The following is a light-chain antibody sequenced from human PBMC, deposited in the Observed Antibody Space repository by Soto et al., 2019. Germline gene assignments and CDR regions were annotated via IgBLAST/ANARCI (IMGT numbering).Light chain of an antibody. CDR1: QSISSS. Sequence: EIVMTQSPVTLSVSPGERVTLSCRASQSISSSLAWYQERPGQAPRFLIYGASTRATGIPARFSGSGSGTEFTLTITSLQSEDFAVYYCQQYNNWPWTFGQGTKVDI. CDR2: GAS. J-gene: IGKJ1*01. CDR3: QQYNNWPWT. V-gene: IGKV3-15*01.